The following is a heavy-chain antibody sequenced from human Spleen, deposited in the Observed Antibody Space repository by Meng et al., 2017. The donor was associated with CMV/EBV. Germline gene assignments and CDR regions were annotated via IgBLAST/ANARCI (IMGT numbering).Heavy chain of an antibody. J-gene: IGHJ3*02. CDR3: ARGDYYDSNSSQVALDI. D-gene: IGHD3-22*01. Sequence: ESLKISCTISGNSISRCFWSWIRQSPGKGLEWIGYINYRGTTNYNPSLKSRVTMSVDTSKHQFSLMLSSVTAADTAVYYCARGDYYDSNSSQVALDIWGQGARVTVSS. CDR1: GNSISRCF. V-gene: IGHV4-59*01. CDR2: INYRGTT.